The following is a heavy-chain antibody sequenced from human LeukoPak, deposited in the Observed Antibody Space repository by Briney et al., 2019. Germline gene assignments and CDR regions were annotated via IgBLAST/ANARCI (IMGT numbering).Heavy chain of an antibody. CDR2: VIPLFGTA. V-gene: IGHV1-69*13. Sequence: ASVKVSCKASGGTFSNFAVNWVRQAPGQGLEWMGGVIPLFGTADYAQKFQGRVTITADESTTTAYMELSSLRSEDTAVYYCARGVSYYFDYWGQGTLVTVSS. CDR3: ARGVSYYFDY. CDR1: GGTFSNFA. J-gene: IGHJ4*02.